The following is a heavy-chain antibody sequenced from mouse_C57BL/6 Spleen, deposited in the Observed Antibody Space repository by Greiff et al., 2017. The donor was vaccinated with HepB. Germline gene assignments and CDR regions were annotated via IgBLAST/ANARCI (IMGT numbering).Heavy chain of an antibody. CDR1: GFTFSDYG. J-gene: IGHJ1*03. CDR3: AKGNPLWYFDV. V-gene: IGHV5-17*01. CDR2: ISSGSSTI. D-gene: IGHD6-1*01. Sequence: EVQLVESGGGLVKPGGSLKLSCAASGFTFSDYGMHWVRQAPEKGLEWVAYISSGSSTIYYADTVKGRFTISRDNAKNTLFLQMTSLRSEDTAMYYCAKGNPLWYFDVWGTGTTVTVSS.